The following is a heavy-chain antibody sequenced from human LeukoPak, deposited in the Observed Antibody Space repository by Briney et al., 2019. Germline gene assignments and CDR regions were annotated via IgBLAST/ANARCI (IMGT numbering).Heavy chain of an antibody. CDR2: ISAHNGNT. J-gene: IGHJ6*03. CDR1: GYSFTSYG. D-gene: IGHD2-2*03. Sequence: ASVKVSCKASGYSFTSYGISWVRQAPGQGLEWMGWISAHNGNTNYAQKLQGRVTMTTDTSTSTAYMELRSLRSDDTAVYYCARDTMDIVVVPAAIGYYYYMDVWGKGTTVTVSS. CDR3: ARDTMDIVVVPAAIGYYYYMDV. V-gene: IGHV1-18*01.